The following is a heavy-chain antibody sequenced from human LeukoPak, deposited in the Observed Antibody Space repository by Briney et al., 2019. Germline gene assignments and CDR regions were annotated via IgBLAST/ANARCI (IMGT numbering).Heavy chain of an antibody. V-gene: IGHV4-39*01. CDR2: IYYSGST. Sequence: SETLSLTCSVSGDSVNNENFYWGWIRQPPGKGLEWIGSIYYSGSTYCNPSLNSRVTISGDTSKNQFSLKLSSVTAADTAVYYCARLGWWDSWGQGTLVTVSS. J-gene: IGHJ4*02. CDR1: GDSVNNENFY. D-gene: IGHD2-15*01. CDR3: ARLGWWDS.